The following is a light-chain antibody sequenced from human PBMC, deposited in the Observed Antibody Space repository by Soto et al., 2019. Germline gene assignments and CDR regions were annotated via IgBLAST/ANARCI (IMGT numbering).Light chain of an antibody. J-gene: IGLJ1*01. CDR1: SSDVGGYNY. V-gene: IGLV2-14*03. CDR2: DVS. CDR3: SSYTSIDTWV. Sequence: QSALTQPASVSGSPGQSITITCTGTSSDVGGYNYVSWYQQHPGKAPKVLISDVSNRPSGISNRFSGSKSGNTASLTISGLQAEDEADYDCSSYTSIDTWVFGTGTKVTVL.